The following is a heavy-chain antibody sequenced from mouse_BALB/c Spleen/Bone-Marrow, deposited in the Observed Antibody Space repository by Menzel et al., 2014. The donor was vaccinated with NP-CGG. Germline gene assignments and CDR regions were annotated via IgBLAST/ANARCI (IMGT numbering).Heavy chain of an antibody. CDR1: GYTFTSYY. CDR2: INPINGGT. V-gene: IGHV1S81*02. CDR3: TRSSYGYWYFDD. D-gene: IGHD6-1*01. Sequence: VQLQQSGAELVKPGASVKLSCKASGYTFTSYYMYWVRQRPGQGLEWIGEINPINGGTKISEKFKSRATLTVDKSSSTAFMQLSTLTSEDSEVYYCTRSSYGYWYFDDWGAGTTVTVSS. J-gene: IGHJ1*01.